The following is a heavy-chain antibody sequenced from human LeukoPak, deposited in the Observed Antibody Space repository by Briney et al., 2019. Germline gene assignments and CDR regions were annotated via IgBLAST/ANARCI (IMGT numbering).Heavy chain of an antibody. CDR2: IYTSGST. CDR3: ARDIVLMVYASWFDP. CDR1: GGSISSYY. J-gene: IGHJ5*02. Sequence: PSETLSLTCTVSGGSISSYYWSWIRQPAGKGLEWIGRIYTSGSTNYNPSLKSRVTMSVDTSKNQFSLKLSSVTAADTAVYYCARDIVLMVYASWFDPWGQRTLVTVSS. V-gene: IGHV4-4*07. D-gene: IGHD2-8*01.